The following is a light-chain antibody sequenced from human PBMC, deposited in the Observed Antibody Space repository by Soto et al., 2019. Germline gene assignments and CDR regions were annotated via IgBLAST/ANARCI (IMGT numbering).Light chain of an antibody. V-gene: IGKV3-20*01. CDR3: QHYGFSPRWT. J-gene: IGKJ1*01. CDR1: HSVSSDY. Sequence: EIVLTQSPGTLSLSPGERATLSCRASHSVSSDYLAWYQQKPGQAPRLLIYGASRRATGIPDRFSGSGSGTDFTLTISRLEPEDFAVYYCQHYGFSPRWTFGQGTKVDIK. CDR2: GAS.